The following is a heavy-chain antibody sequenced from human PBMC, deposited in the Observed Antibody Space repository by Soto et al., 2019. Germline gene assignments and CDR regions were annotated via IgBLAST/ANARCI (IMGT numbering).Heavy chain of an antibody. CDR1: GGPISSGGYY. CDR3: AREWVN. CDR2: IYYSGTT. J-gene: IGHJ4*02. D-gene: IGHD1-26*01. Sequence: QVQLQESRPGLVKPSQTLSLTCTVSGGPISSGGYYWSWIRKHPGEGLEWIGYIYYSGTTHYNPSLKSRVTISVDTSKNQFALKLSSVTAADTAVYYCAREWVNWGQGTLVTVSS. V-gene: IGHV4-31*03.